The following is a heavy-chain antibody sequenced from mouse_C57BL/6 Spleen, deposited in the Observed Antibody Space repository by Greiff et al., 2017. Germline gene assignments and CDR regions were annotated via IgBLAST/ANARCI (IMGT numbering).Heavy chain of an antibody. Sequence: QVQLQQPGAELVKPGASVKMSCKASGYTFTSYWITWVKQRPGQGLEWIGDIYPGSGSTNYNEKFKSKATLTVETSSSTAYMQLSSLTSEDSAVYYCARMGELYSFYAMDYWGQGTSDTVSS. CDR3: ARMGELYSFYAMDY. CDR1: GYTFTSYW. V-gene: IGHV1-55*01. D-gene: IGHD2-12*01. CDR2: IYPGSGST. J-gene: IGHJ4*01.